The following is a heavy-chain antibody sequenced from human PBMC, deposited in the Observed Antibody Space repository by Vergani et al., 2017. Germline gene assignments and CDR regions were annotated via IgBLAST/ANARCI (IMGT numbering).Heavy chain of an antibody. V-gene: IGHV4-59*01. D-gene: IGHD3-3*01. Sequence: QVQLQESGPGLVKPSETLSLTCTVSGGSISSYYWSWIRQPPGKGLEWIGYIYYSGSTNYNPSLKSRVTISVDTSKNQFSLKRSSVTAADTAVYYCARGANYDFWSGYSYYFDYWGQGTLVTVSA. CDR1: GGSISSYY. J-gene: IGHJ4*02. CDR2: IYYSGST. CDR3: ARGANYDFWSGYSYYFDY.